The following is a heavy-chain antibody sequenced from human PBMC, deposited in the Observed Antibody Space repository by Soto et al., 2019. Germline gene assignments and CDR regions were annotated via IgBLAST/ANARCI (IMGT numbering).Heavy chain of an antibody. Sequence: EVQLLESGGGLVQPGGSLRLSCAASGFTFSSYAMSWVRQAPGKGLEWVSAISGSGGSTYYADSVRGRFTISRDNSKNTLYLQMNSLRAEDTAVYYCAKPPTNFDAFDIWGQGTMVTVSS. CDR2: ISGSGGST. CDR3: AKPPTNFDAFDI. D-gene: IGHD1-7*01. J-gene: IGHJ3*02. CDR1: GFTFSSYA. V-gene: IGHV3-23*01.